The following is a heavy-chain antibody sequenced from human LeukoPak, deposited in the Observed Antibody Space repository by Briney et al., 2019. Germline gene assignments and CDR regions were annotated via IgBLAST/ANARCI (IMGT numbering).Heavy chain of an antibody. J-gene: IGHJ6*02. CDR1: GFTFSDYY. D-gene: IGHD3-9*01. Sequence: GGSLRLSCAASGFTFSDYYMSWIRQAPGKGLEWVSYISSSGSTIYYADSVKGRFTISRDNARNSLYLQMNSLRAEDTAVYCCSLSSILAADLYGMDVWGQGTTVTVSS. V-gene: IGHV3-11*01. CDR3: SLSSILAADLYGMDV. CDR2: ISSSGSTI.